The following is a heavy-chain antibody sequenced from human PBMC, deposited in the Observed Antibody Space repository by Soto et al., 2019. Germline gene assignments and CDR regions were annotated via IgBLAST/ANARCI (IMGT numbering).Heavy chain of an antibody. D-gene: IGHD3-16*02. V-gene: IGHV3-30-3*01. CDR2: ISYDGSNK. CDR3: ARDGLPKYDYVWGSYRPEYSPNDY. J-gene: IGHJ4*02. CDR1: GFTFSSYA. Sequence: GGSLRLSCAASGFTFSSYAMHWVRQAPGKGLEWVAVISYDGSNKYYADSVKGRFTISRDNSKNTLYLQMNSLRAEDTAVYYCARDGLPKYDYVWGSYRPEYSPNDYWGQGTLVTVSS.